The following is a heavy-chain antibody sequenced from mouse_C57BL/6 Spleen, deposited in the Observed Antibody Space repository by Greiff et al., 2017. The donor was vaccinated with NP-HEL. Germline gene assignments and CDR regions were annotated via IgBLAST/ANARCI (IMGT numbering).Heavy chain of an antibody. CDR1: GYTFTSYW. D-gene: IGHD1-1*01. Sequence: QVQLQQPGAELVRPGTSVKLSCKASGYTFTSYWMHWVKQRPGQGLEWIGVIDPSDSYTNYNQKFKGKATLTVDTSSSTAYMQLSSLTSEDSAVYYCARYHITTVVAPYAMDYWGQGTSVTVSS. J-gene: IGHJ4*01. V-gene: IGHV1-59*01. CDR2: IDPSDSYT. CDR3: ARYHITTVVAPYAMDY.